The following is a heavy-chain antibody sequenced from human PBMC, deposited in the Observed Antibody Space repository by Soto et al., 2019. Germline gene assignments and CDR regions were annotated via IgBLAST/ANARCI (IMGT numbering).Heavy chain of an antibody. Sequence: VQLVGSGGGVVQPGRSLRLSCAASGFTFRNYPMNWVRQAPDKGLQWVAVISYDGSNRDYADSVRGRFTISRDNSKNTRYLQMNSLRPEDTAVYYGAQLLGGSYAFEIWGQGTMVTVSS. V-gene: IGHV3-30-3*01. D-gene: IGHD1-26*01. J-gene: IGHJ3*02. CDR1: GFTFRNYP. CDR3: AQLLGGSYAFEI. CDR2: ISYDGSNR.